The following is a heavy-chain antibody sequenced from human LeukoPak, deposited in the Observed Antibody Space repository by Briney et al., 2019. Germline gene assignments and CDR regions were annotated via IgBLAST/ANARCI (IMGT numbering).Heavy chain of an antibody. CDR1: GYTFSGYY. V-gene: IGHV1-18*04. CDR2: ISAYNGNT. Sequence: ASVKVSCKASGYTFSGYYIHWVRQAPGQGLEWMGWISAYNGNTNYAQKLQGRVTMTTDTSTSTAYMELRSLRSDDTAVYYCAGHYYDSSYYYYGMDVWGQGTTVTVSS. CDR3: AGHYYDSSYYYYGMDV. D-gene: IGHD3-22*01. J-gene: IGHJ6*02.